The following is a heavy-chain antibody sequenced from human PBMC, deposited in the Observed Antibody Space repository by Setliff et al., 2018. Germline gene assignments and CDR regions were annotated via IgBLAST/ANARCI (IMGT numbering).Heavy chain of an antibody. J-gene: IGHJ5*02. CDR1: GYTFTSYG. V-gene: IGHV1-18*01. D-gene: IGHD3-22*01. CDR2: ISAYNGNT. CDR3: AKDWNDSSGYPVGWFDP. Sequence: GASVKVSCKASGYTFTSYGISWVRQAPGQGLEWMGWISAYNGNTNYAQKLQGRVTMTTDTSTSTAYMELRSLRSGDTAVYYCAKDWNDSSGYPVGWFDPWGQGTLVTVSS.